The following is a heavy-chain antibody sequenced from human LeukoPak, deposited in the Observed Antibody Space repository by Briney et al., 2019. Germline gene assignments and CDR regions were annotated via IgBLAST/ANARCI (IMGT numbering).Heavy chain of an antibody. CDR1: GFTFSSYA. CDR2: INHSGST. Sequence: PGGSLRLSCAASGFTFSSYAMSWVRQPPGKGLEWIGEINHSGSTNYNPSLKSRVTISVDTSKNQFSLKLSSVTAADTAVYYCARRTWQQLAPYGYFDYWGQGTLVTVSS. V-gene: IGHV4-34*01. D-gene: IGHD6-13*01. CDR3: ARRTWQQLAPYGYFDY. J-gene: IGHJ4*02.